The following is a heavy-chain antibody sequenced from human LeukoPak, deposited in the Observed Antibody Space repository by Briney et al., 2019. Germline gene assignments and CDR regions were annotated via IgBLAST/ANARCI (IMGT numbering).Heavy chain of an antibody. Sequence: GRTLRLSCASSVFIFRRYWLSWVRQPRGKGMEWVANIKQDGSEKYSVDSVKGRFTISTDNAKNSTYLQMNSLRAEDTAVYYCARGILTYWGQGTLVTVSS. V-gene: IGHV3-7*01. CDR1: VFIFRRYW. CDR2: IKQDGSEK. CDR3: ARGILTY. J-gene: IGHJ4*02.